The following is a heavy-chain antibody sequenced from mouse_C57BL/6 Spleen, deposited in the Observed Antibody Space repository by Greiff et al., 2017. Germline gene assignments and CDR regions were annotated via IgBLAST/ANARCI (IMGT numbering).Heavy chain of an antibody. Sequence: EVHLVESGEGLVKPGGSLKLSCAASGFTFSSYAMSWVRQTPEKRLEWVAYISSGGDYIYYADTVKGRFTISRDNARNTLYLQMSSLKSEDTAMYYCTRDEGTGAMDYWGQGTSVTVSS. V-gene: IGHV5-9-1*02. CDR2: ISSGGDYI. J-gene: IGHJ4*01. D-gene: IGHD3-3*01. CDR3: TRDEGTGAMDY. CDR1: GFTFSSYA.